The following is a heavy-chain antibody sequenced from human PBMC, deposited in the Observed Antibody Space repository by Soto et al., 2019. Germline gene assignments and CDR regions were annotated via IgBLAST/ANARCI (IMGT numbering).Heavy chain of an antibody. Sequence: SETLSLTCAGYGGSFSGYYWSWIRQPPGKGLEWIGEINHSGSTNYNPSLKSRVTISVDTSKNQFSLKLSSVTAADTAVYYCARGPSFDILTGPDYYGMDVWGQGTTVTVSS. D-gene: IGHD3-9*01. J-gene: IGHJ6*02. CDR3: ARGPSFDILTGPDYYGMDV. CDR1: GGSFSGYY. V-gene: IGHV4-34*01. CDR2: INHSGST.